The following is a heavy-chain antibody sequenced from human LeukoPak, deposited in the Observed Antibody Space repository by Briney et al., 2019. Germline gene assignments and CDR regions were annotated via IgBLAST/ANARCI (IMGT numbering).Heavy chain of an antibody. CDR2: ISRSGSTI. J-gene: IGHJ5*01. V-gene: IGHV3-48*03. CDR3: ARENWFDS. Sequence: PGGSLRLSCAASGFTFSTYEMNWVRQAPGKGLEWVSYISRSGSTIYYADSVKGRFTISRDNAKNSLYLQMNSLRAEDTAVYSCARENWFDSWGQGTLVTVSS. CDR1: GFTFSTYE.